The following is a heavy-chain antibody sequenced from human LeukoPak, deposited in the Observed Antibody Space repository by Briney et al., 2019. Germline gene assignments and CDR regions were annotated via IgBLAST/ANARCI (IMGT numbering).Heavy chain of an antibody. J-gene: IGHJ1*01. CDR2: ISSGGDIM. D-gene: IGHD4/OR15-4a*01. Sequence: PGGALRLSCAASGLRFSDYYVSWIRQAPGEGLQWVSYISSGGDIMHYADSVKGRFTSSRDNAKNSGYLEMNSLGAEDTAVYYCATNLGAGEYFQQWGQGTLVTVSS. V-gene: IGHV3-11*01. CDR3: ATNLGAGEYFQQ. CDR1: GLRFSDYY.